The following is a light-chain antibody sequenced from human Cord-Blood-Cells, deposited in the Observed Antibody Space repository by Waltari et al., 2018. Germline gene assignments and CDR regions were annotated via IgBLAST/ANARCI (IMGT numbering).Light chain of an antibody. CDR3: QSADSSGTYYV. V-gene: IGLV3-25*03. CDR2: KDS. CDR1: ALPKQY. J-gene: IGLJ1*01. Sequence: SYELTQPPSVSVSPGQTARITCSGDALPKQYAYWYQQKPGQAPVLVIYKDSERPSGIPGRVSGSSSGKTVTLTISGVQAEDEADYYCQSADSSGTYYVFGTGTKVTVL.